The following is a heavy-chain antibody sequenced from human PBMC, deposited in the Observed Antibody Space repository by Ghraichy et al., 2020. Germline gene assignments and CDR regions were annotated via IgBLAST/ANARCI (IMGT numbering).Heavy chain of an antibody. J-gene: IGHJ6*02. CDR1: GGSFSGYY. CDR2: INHSGST. Sequence: SQTLSLTCAVYGGSFSGYYWSWIRQPPGKGLEWIGEINHSGSTNYNPSLKSRVTISVDTSKNQFSLKLSSVTAADTAVYYCARAPLYYYGMDVWGQGTTVTVSS. V-gene: IGHV4-34*01. CDR3: ARAPLYYYGMDV.